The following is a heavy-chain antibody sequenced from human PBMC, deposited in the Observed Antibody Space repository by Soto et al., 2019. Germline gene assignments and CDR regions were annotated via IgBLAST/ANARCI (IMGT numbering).Heavy chain of an antibody. CDR1: GYTFTSND. J-gene: IGHJ6*02. CDR3: ARELGKSGMDV. CDR2: MNPKSGNT. D-gene: IGHD7-27*01. Sequence: ASVKVSCKASGYTFTSNDINWVRQATGQGLEWMGWMNPKSGNTGYAQKFQGRVTMTRKTSISTAYMELSSLRSEDTAVYYCARELGKSGMDVWGQGTTVTVSS. V-gene: IGHV1-8*01.